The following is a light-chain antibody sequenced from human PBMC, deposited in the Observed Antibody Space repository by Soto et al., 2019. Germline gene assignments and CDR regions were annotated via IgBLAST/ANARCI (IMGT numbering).Light chain of an antibody. V-gene: IGKV3-15*01. CDR1: QTVGRS. CDR3: QQYDYWPPWT. CDR2: GAS. Sequence: EIVMAQSPATLSVAPGERATLSCTASQTVGRSLAWYQHRPGQAPRLLIYGASTRATGIPARFSGSGSGTEFTLAISSLQSEDSAVYYCQQYDYWPPWTFGQGTKVEIK. J-gene: IGKJ1*01.